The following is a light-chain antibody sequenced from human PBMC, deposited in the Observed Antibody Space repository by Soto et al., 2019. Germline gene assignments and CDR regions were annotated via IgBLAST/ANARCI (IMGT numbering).Light chain of an antibody. Sequence: EIVMAQSPATLSVSPGERATLSCRASQSVGSNYLAWHQQKPGQTPRLLVYGASNRATGIPDRFSGSGSGTDFTLTISRLEPEDFAVYYCQQHGSSPITFGQGTRLEIK. V-gene: IGKV3-20*01. CDR3: QQHGSSPIT. CDR1: QSVGSNY. J-gene: IGKJ5*01. CDR2: GAS.